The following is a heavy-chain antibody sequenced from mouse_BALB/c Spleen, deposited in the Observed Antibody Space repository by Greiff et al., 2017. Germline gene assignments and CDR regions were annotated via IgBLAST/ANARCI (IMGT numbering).Heavy chain of an antibody. D-gene: IGHD1-2*01. CDR3: ARDYYGHYYAMDY. CDR2: ISYSGST. Sequence: VQLKESGPGLVKPSQSLSLTCTVTGYSITSDYAWNWIRQFPGNKLEWMGYISYSGSTSYNPSLKSRISITRDTSKNQFFLQLNSVTTEDTATYYCARDYYGHYYAMDYWGQGTSVTVSS. J-gene: IGHJ4*01. V-gene: IGHV3-2*02. CDR1: GYSITSDYA.